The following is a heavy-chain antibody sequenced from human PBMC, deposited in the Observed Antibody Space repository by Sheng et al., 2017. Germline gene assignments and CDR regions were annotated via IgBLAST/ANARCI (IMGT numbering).Heavy chain of an antibody. CDR3: ARDNWGFDY. V-gene: IGHV3-33*01. J-gene: IGHJ4*02. CDR1: GFTFSNYG. D-gene: IGHD7-27*01. CDR2: IWYDGSNK. Sequence: QVQLVESGGGVVQPGRSLRLSCAASGFTFSNYGIHWVRQAPGKGLEWVAVIWYDGSNKYYADSVKGRFTISRDNSKNTRSLQMNSLRAEDTAVYYCARDNWGFDYWGQGTLVTVSS.